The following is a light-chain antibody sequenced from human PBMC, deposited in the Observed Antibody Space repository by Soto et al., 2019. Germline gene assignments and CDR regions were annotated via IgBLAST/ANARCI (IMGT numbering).Light chain of an antibody. CDR3: QHYNSYSGT. J-gene: IGKJ3*01. CDR1: QSISSW. Sequence: DIQMTQSPSTLSASVGDRVTITCRASQSISSWLVWYQQIPGKAPKLLIYKASTLESGVPSRFSGSGSGTEFTLTISSLQPDDFATYYCQHYNSYSGTFGPGTKVDIK. V-gene: IGKV1-5*03. CDR2: KAS.